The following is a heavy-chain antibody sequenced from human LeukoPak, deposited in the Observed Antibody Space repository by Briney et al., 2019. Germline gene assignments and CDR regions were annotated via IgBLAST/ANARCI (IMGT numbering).Heavy chain of an antibody. Sequence: ASVKVSCKASGGTFSSYAISCVRQAPGQGLEWMERIIPILGIANYAQKFQGRVTITADKSTSTAYMELSSLRSEDTAVYYCARTMSHYYDSSGYGYWGQGTLVTVSS. V-gene: IGHV1-69*04. CDR2: IIPILGIA. J-gene: IGHJ4*02. CDR1: GGTFSSYA. D-gene: IGHD3-22*01. CDR3: ARTMSHYYDSSGYGY.